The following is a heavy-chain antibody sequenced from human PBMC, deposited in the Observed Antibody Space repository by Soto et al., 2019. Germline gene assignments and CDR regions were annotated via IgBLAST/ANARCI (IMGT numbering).Heavy chain of an antibody. CDR3: ATQSSVAGQTYQYYGVDV. CDR1: GYSFTSYS. J-gene: IGHJ6*02. CDR2: ISPGDSGT. Sequence: XDSLKISCKSSGYSFTSYSSGLVRQMPGKGLEWMGIISPGDSGTRYSPSFQGQVTISADKSISTAYLQWRSLKASDTAMYYCATQSSVAGQTYQYYGVDVWGQGTAVTVSS. V-gene: IGHV5-51*01. D-gene: IGHD6-19*01.